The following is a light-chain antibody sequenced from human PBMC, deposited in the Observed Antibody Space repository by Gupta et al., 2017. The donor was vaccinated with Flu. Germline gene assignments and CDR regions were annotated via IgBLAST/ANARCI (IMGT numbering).Light chain of an antibody. V-gene: IGLV3-21*02. CDR3: QVWDSSTDHDV. J-gene: IGLJ1*01. CDR2: DDS. Sequence: SYVLTQPPSVSVAPGQTARSSGGGNNIGGYVIRWYQQKPGQAPVLVVYDDSDRPSGIPERFSGSKSGNTATLTITWVEAGDEADYYCQVWDSSTDHDVFGTGTKLTVL. CDR1: NIGGYV.